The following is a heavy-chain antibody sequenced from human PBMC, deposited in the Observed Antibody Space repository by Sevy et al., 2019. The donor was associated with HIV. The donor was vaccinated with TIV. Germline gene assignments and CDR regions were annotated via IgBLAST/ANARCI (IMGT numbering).Heavy chain of an antibody. D-gene: IGHD3-22*01. CDR3: ATTKDYYDSSGDPFDY. CDR2: FDPEDGET. Sequence: ASVKVSCKVSGKTLSDLSMHWVQQAPGKGLEWMGSFDPEDGETLYAQNFRARVTMTEDTSTDTAYMELSSLRSEDTAVYYCATTKDYYDSSGDPFDYWGQGSLVTVSS. CDR1: GKTLSDLS. V-gene: IGHV1-24*01. J-gene: IGHJ4*02.